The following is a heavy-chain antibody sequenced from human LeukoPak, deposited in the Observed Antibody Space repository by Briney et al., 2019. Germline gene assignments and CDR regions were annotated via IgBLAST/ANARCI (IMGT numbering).Heavy chain of an antibody. J-gene: IGHJ6*04. CDR1: GFTFSTYG. CDR3: AELGITMIGGV. CDR2: IRSDGSNK. V-gene: IGHV3-30*02. D-gene: IGHD3-10*02. Sequence: GGSLRLSCAASGFTFSTYGMHWVRQAPGKGLEWVAFIRSDGSNKYYADSVKGRFTISRDNSKNTLYLQMNSLRAEDTAVYYCAELGITMIGGVWGKGTTVTISS.